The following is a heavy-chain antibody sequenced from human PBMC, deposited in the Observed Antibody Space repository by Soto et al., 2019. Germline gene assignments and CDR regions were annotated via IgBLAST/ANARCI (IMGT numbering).Heavy chain of an antibody. CDR1: GGSIRSSSYY. CDR2: IYYSGST. Sequence: PSETLCLTRTVSGGSIRSSSYYWGWNNQPPGKGLEWIGSIYYSGSTYYNPSLKSRVTISVDTSKNQFSLKLSSVTAADTAVYYCARHTPAISISDHWGQGTLVTVSS. D-gene: IGHD2-15*01. V-gene: IGHV4-39*01. CDR3: ARHTPAISISDH. J-gene: IGHJ4*02.